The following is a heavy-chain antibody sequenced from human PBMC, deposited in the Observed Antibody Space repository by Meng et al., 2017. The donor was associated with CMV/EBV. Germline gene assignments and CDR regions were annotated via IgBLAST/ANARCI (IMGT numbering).Heavy chain of an antibody. V-gene: IGHV3-48*03. CDR2: ISSSGSTI. J-gene: IGHJ4*02. CDR1: GFTFSSYE. CDR3: ARRNTVTQNDY. Sequence: GESLKISCAASGFTFSSYEMNWVRQAPGKGLEWVSYISSSGSTIYYADSVKGRFTISRDNDKNSLYLQMNSLRAEDTAVYYGARRNTVTQNDYWGQGTLVTVSS. D-gene: IGHD4-17*01.